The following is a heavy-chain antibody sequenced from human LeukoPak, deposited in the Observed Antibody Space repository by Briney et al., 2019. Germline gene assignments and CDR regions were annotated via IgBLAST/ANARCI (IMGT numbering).Heavy chain of an antibody. J-gene: IGHJ4*02. CDR2: IVGSSSA. D-gene: IGHD6-13*01. CDR1: GFTFSNFA. CDR3: ARIGAGSSRDY. V-gene: IGHV3-21*01. Sequence: GGSLRLSCAASGFTFSNFAMTWVRQAPGKGLEWVSSIVGSSSAYYADSLKGRFTVSRDNAKNSLYLQMNSLRAEDTAVYYCARIGAGSSRDYWGQGTLVTVSS.